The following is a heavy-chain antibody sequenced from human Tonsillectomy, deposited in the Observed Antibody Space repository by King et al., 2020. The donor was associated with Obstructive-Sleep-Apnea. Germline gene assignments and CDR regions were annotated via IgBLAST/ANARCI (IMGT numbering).Heavy chain of an antibody. CDR2: IYHSGST. Sequence: VQLQESGPGLVKPSGTLSLTCAVSGGSISSSNWWSWVRQPPGKGLEWIGEIYHSGSTTYNPSLKSRVTISVDKSKNQFSLKLNSVTAADTAVYYCATLVITAAGPNWFDPWGQGTLVTVSS. J-gene: IGHJ5*02. CDR3: ATLVITAAGPNWFDP. V-gene: IGHV4-4*02. D-gene: IGHD6-13*01. CDR1: GGSISSSNW.